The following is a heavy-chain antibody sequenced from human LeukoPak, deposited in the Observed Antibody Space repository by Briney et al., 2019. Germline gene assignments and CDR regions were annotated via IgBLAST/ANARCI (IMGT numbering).Heavy chain of an antibody. CDR2: IKQDGSEK. CDR1: GFTFSSYW. J-gene: IGHJ4*02. CDR3: AKSTRDGGESDY. V-gene: IGHV3-7*01. D-gene: IGHD3-16*01. Sequence: GGSLRLSCAAYGFTFSSYWMSWVRQAPGKGLEWVANIKQDGSEKYYVDSVKGRFTISRDNSKNTLYLQMNSLRAEDTAVYYCAKSTRDGGESDYWGQGTLVTVSS.